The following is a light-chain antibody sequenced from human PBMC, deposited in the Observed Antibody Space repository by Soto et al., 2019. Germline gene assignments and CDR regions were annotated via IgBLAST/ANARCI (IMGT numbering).Light chain of an antibody. Sequence: QSPLTQPPSASGSPGQSFTISCTGTTSDIGAYNYVSWYQQRPGKAPKLIIYEVTRRPSGVPDRIFGSKSYTTASLTVSGLQAEDEADYYRSSFAGTTSFVFGTGAKVTVL. J-gene: IGLJ1*01. V-gene: IGLV2-8*01. CDR1: TSDIGAYNY. CDR2: EVT. CDR3: SSFAGTTSFV.